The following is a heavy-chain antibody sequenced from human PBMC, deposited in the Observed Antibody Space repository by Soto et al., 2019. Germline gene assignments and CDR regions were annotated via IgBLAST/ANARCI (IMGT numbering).Heavy chain of an antibody. CDR2: IIPIFGIA. Sequence: SVKVSCKASGGTFSRYSITWVRQAPGHGLEWIGRIIPIFGIASYAQKFQGRVTITADESTSTAYMELSSLRSDDAAVYYCARDAGIVLVPAATGWFDPWGQGTLVTVSS. D-gene: IGHD2-2*01. J-gene: IGHJ5*02. V-gene: IGHV1-69*13. CDR3: ARDAGIVLVPAATGWFDP. CDR1: GGTFSRYS.